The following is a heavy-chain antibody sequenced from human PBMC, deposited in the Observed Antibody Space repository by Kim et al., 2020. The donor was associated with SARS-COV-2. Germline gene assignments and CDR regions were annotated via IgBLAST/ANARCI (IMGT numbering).Heavy chain of an antibody. CDR1: GFTFSSYS. J-gene: IGHJ4*02. CDR3: ARDSYCSSTSCYTSSSSIWDSGDYFDY. CDR2: ISSSSSYI. V-gene: IGHV3-21*01. D-gene: IGHD2-2*02. Sequence: GGSLRLSCAASGFTFSSYSMNWVRQAPGKGLEWVSSISSSSSYIYYADSVKGRFTISRDNAKNSLYLQMNSLRAEDTAVYYCARDSYCSSTSCYTSSSSIWDSGDYFDYWGQGTLVTVSS.